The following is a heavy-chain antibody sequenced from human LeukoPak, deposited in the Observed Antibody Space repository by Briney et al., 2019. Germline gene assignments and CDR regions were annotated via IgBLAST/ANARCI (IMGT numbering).Heavy chain of an antibody. D-gene: IGHD2-2*01. CDR1: GYTFTNYY. Sequence: ASVKVSCKASGYTFTNYYMHWVRQAPGQGLEWMGIINPTSGGTSYAQKFQGRVTMTRDTSTSTVYMELSSLRSDGTAVYYCARGVVVAAVYPDYWGQGTLVTVSS. J-gene: IGHJ4*02. CDR3: ARGVVVAAVYPDY. V-gene: IGHV1-46*01. CDR2: INPTSGGT.